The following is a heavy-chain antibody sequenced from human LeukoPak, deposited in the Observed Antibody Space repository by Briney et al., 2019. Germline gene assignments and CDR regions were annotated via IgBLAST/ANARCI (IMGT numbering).Heavy chain of an antibody. Sequence: PSETLSLTCTVSGGSISSSSYYWGWIRQPPGKGLEWIGSIYYSGSTYYNPSLKSRVTISVDTSKNQFSLKLSSVTAADTAVYYCARVFAYYYDSSGYYNWFDPWGQGTLVTVSS. CDR1: GGSISSSSYY. D-gene: IGHD3-22*01. J-gene: IGHJ5*02. CDR2: IYYSGST. CDR3: ARVFAYYYDSSGYYNWFDP. V-gene: IGHV4-39*07.